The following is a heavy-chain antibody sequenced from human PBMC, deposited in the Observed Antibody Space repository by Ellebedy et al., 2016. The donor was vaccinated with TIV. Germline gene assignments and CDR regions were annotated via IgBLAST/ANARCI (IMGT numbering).Heavy chain of an antibody. CDR2: INPHSGDT. CDR1: EYIFTGYY. V-gene: IGHV1-2*02. CDR3: ARAPYAPAALPNWFDP. D-gene: IGHD2-2*01. Sequence: AASVKVSCKAFEYIFTGYYLHWMRQAPGQGLEWMGWINPHSGDTNYAQKFQGRVTMTTDTSTSTAYMELRSLRSDDTAVYYCARAPYAPAALPNWFDPWGQGTLVTVSS. J-gene: IGHJ5*02.